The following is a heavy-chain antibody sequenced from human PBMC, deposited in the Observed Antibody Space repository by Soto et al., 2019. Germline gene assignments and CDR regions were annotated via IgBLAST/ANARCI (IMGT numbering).Heavy chain of an antibody. CDR2: ISTSIDAT. V-gene: IGHV3-23*01. J-gene: IGHJ4*02. D-gene: IGHD6-6*01. CDR3: AKDRTVAARNFDY. CDR1: GFAFSNYA. Sequence: VGSLRLSCAASGFAFSNYAMHWVRQAPGKGLEWVSSISTSIDATYYADSVKGRFTISRDDSKNTLYLQMNSLRAEDSAVYYCAKDRTVAARNFDYWGQGTQVTVSS.